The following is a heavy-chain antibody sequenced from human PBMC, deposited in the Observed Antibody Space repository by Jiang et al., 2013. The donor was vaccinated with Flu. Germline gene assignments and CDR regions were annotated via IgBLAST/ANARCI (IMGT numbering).Heavy chain of an antibody. D-gene: IGHD4-17*01. J-gene: IGHJ4*02. CDR3: ARESYGDYYFDY. V-gene: IGHV3-30*01. CDR2: GSNE. CDR1: GFTFSTYV. Sequence: VQLVESGGGVVQPGRSLRLSCAASGFTFSTYVMYWVRQAPGKGLEWVAGSNEYYADSVKGRFIISRDNSKNTVYLQMNGLRTEDTAVYCCARESYGDYYFDYWGQGTLVTVSS.